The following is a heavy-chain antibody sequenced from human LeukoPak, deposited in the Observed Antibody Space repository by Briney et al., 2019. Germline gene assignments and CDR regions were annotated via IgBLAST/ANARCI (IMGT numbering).Heavy chain of an antibody. CDR1: GFTFSSYG. CDR2: ISYDGSNK. V-gene: IGHV3-30*18. CDR3: AKWGIAVAGTFDY. J-gene: IGHJ4*02. D-gene: IGHD6-19*01. Sequence: GGSLRLSCAASGFTFSSYGMHWVRQAPGKGLEWVAVISYDGSNKYYADSVKGRFTISRDNSKNTLYLQMNSLRAEDTAVYYCAKWGIAVAGTFDYWGQGTLVTVSS.